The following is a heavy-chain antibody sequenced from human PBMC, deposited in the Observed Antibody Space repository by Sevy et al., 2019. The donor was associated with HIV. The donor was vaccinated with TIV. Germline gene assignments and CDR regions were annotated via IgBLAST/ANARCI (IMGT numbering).Heavy chain of an antibody. J-gene: IGHJ3*02. V-gene: IGHV4-34*01. CDR2: INHSGST. D-gene: IGHD4-17*01. CDR3: ARGIYGDTGDAFDI. Sequence: SETLSLTCAVYGGSFSGYYWSWIRQPPGKGLERIGEINHSGSTNYNPSLKSRVTISVDTSKNQFSLKLSSVTAADTAVYYCARGIYGDTGDAFDIWGQGTMVTVSS. CDR1: GGSFSGYY.